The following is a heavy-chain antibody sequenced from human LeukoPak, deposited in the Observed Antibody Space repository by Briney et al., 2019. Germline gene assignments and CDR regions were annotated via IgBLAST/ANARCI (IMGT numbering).Heavy chain of an antibody. CDR2: INPNSGGT. J-gene: IGHJ6*02. CDR1: GYTFTGYY. Sequence: ASVKVSCKASGYTFTGYYMHWVRQAPGQGLEWMGWINPNSGGTNYAQKFQGRVTMTRDTSISTAYMELSRLRSDDTAVYYCARVDAVTVTTFDHYYYGMAVWGQGTTVTVSS. D-gene: IGHD4-17*01. V-gene: IGHV1-2*02. CDR3: ARVDAVTVTTFDHYYYGMAV.